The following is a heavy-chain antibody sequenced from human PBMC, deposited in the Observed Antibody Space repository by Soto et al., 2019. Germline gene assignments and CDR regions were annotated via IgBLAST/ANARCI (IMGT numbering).Heavy chain of an antibody. D-gene: IGHD1-26*01. CDR3: VRDSNNNGWESWT. J-gene: IGHJ5*02. CDR2: INTGNGDT. Sequence: QVQLVQSGAEVKEPGASVKVSCKTSGYTFTNYFMHWVRQAPGQRHEWMGCINTGNGDTKYSQNFQGRLTFGRDTSASSAYMELTSLTSEDTAVYYCVRDSNNNGWESWTWGQGTLLTVSS. V-gene: IGHV1-3*04. CDR1: GYTFTNYF.